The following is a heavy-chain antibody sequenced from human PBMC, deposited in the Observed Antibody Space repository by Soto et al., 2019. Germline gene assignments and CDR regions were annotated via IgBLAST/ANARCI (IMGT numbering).Heavy chain of an antibody. Sequence: QVQLVESGGGVVQPGRSLRLFCAASGFTFSNYAFHWVRQAPGKGLEWVAVISYDGANKYYTGSVKGRFTISRDNSRHTLYLQMNSLRAEDTAIYYCARANRLVAVAGFAFDIWGQGTVVTVSS. J-gene: IGHJ3*02. D-gene: IGHD6-19*01. V-gene: IGHV3-30-3*01. CDR1: GFTFSNYA. CDR2: ISYDGANK. CDR3: ARANRLVAVAGFAFDI.